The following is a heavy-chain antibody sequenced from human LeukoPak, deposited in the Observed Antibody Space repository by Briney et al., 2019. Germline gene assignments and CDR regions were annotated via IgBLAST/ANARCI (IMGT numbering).Heavy chain of an antibody. Sequence: SETLSLTCAVYGGSFSGYYWSWIRQPPGKGLEWIGSIYHSGSTYYNPSLKSRVTISVDTSKNQFSLKLSSVTAADTAVYYCARVAGELRWGFDPWGQGTLVTVSS. J-gene: IGHJ5*02. CDR2: IYHSGST. CDR3: ARVAGELRWGFDP. D-gene: IGHD4-23*01. V-gene: IGHV4-34*01. CDR1: GGSFSGYY.